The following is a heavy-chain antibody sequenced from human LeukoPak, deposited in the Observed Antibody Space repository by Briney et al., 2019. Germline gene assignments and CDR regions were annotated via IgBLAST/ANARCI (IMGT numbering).Heavy chain of an antibody. D-gene: IGHD1-26*01. J-gene: IGHJ1*01. CDR2: IYYSGNT. CDR3: ARAALLSGSYYPGNGEYFPQ. Sequence: SETLSLTCTVSGGSISSYYWSWIRQPPGKGLEWIGYIYYSGNTNYNPSLKSRVTISVDTSKNQFSLKLSSVTAADTAVYYCARAALLSGSYYPGNGEYFPQWGQGTLVTVSS. CDR1: GGSISSYY. V-gene: IGHV4-59*01.